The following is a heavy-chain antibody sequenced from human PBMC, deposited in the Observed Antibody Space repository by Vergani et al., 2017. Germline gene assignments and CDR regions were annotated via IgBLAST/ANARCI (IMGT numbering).Heavy chain of an antibody. CDR1: GFSFRTFS. CDR3: VRDQVTMLRGSDALDI. V-gene: IGHV3-74*03. D-gene: IGHD3-10*01. CDR2: ISPDGRTT. J-gene: IGHJ3*02. Sequence: EVQLVESGGDLVQPGRSLRLSCAASGFSFRTFSMFWVRQPPGKGLAWVSKISPDGRTTEYADSVRGRFTISRDNANSMLYLQMNNLQTEDTAMYYCVRDQVTMLRGSDALDIWGQGTMVTVSS.